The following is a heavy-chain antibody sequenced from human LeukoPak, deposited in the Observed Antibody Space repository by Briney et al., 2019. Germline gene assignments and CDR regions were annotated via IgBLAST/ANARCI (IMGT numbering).Heavy chain of an antibody. CDR2: IYSSGST. D-gene: IGHD5/OR15-5a*01. CDR1: GGSISGYY. Sequence: PSQTLSLTCTVSGGSISGYYWSSIRQSAGKGLEWTGRIYSSGSTNYNPSLKSRATMSVDTSKNHFSLNLSSVTAADTAVYYCARGDSTNQDGDYYGLDVWGQGTTVTVSS. CDR3: ARGDSTNQDGDYYGLDV. V-gene: IGHV4-4*07. J-gene: IGHJ6*02.